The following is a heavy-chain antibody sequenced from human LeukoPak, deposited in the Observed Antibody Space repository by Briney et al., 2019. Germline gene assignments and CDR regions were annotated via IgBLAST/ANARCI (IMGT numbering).Heavy chain of an antibody. CDR2: ISAYNGNT. D-gene: IGHD3-10*01. V-gene: IGHV1-18*01. Sequence: AASVTVSCKASGYTFTSYGISWVRQAPGQGLEWMGWISAYNGNTNYGRNFQGRVTITTDTYTKTADMELRRLSADETGVYYCARDRSITMVRGVISQDQFDYWGQGTLLTVSS. CDR3: ARDRSITMVRGVISQDQFDY. J-gene: IGHJ4*02. CDR1: GYTFTSYG.